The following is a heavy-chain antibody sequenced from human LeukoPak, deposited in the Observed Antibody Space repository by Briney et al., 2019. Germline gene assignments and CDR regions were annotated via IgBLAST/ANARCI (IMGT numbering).Heavy chain of an antibody. V-gene: IGHV2-70*11. CDR2: IDWDDDK. D-gene: IGHD6-6*01. J-gene: IGHJ3*02. CDR3: ARITAARLYAFDI. Sequence: ESGPALVKPTQTLTLTCTYSGFSLSTSGMCVSWIRQPPGKALEWLARIDWDDDKYYSTSLKTRLTISKDTSKNQVVLTMTNMDPVDTATYYCARITAARLYAFDIWGQGTMVTVSS. CDR1: GFSLSTSGMC.